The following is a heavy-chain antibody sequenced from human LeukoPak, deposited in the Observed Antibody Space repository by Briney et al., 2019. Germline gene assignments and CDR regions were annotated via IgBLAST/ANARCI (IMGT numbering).Heavy chain of an antibody. J-gene: IGHJ4*02. CDR2: ISLAGQT. CDR1: GGXISGTNC. V-gene: IGHV4-4*02. D-gene: IGHD2-8*01. Sequence: SGTLSLTCVVSGGXISGTNCWSWVRQPPGQGLEWIGEISLAGQTNYNPSLNGRVTMSLDKSSNQLSLHLTSVTAADTATYFCSRENGPFCPFGYWGQGTLVIVSS. CDR3: SRENGPFCPFGY.